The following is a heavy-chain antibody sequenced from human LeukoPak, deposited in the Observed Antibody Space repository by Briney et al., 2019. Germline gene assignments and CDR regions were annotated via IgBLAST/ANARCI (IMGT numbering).Heavy chain of an antibody. J-gene: IGHJ6*03. CDR3: ARGVYYYYYIDV. CDR1: GGTFSSYA. Sequence: ASVKVSCKASGGTFSSYAISWVRQAPGQGLEWMGRINPNSGGTNYAQKFQGRVTMTRDTSISTAYMELSRLRSDDTAVYYCARGVYYYYYIDVWGKGTTVTVSS. V-gene: IGHV1-2*06. CDR2: INPNSGGT.